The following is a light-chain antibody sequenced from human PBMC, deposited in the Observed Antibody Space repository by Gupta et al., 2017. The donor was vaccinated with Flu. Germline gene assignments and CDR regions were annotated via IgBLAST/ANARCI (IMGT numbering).Light chain of an antibody. Sequence: EIVLTQSPGTLSLSPGERATLSCRASQSVSSSYLAWYQQKPGQAPRLLIYGASSRANGVPDRFSGSGSGTDFTLTISRPEPEDFAVYYCHQKGNSLFTFGQGTKVEIK. J-gene: IGKJ2*01. CDR3: HQKGNSLFT. CDR2: GAS. CDR1: QSVSSSY. V-gene: IGKV3-20*01.